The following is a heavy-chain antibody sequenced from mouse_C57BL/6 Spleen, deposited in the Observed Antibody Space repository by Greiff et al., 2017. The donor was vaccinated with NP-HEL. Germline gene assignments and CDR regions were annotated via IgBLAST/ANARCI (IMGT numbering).Heavy chain of an antibody. Sequence: EVKLMESGGDLVKPGGSLKLSCAASGFTFSSYGMSWVRQTPDKRLEWVATISSGGSYTYYPDSVKGRFTISRDNAKNTLYLQMSSLKSEDTAMYNCARQGDYFDYWGQSATLTVSS. V-gene: IGHV5-6*01. CDR3: ARQGDYFDY. CDR1: GFTFSSYG. CDR2: ISSGGSYT. J-gene: IGHJ2*01.